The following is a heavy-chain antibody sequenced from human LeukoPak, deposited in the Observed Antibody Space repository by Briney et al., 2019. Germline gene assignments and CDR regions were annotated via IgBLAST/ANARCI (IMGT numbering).Heavy chain of an antibody. CDR2: IYSSGSA. CDR3: ARGRFGLSLDY. V-gene: IGHV3-66*01. D-gene: IGHD3-16*01. CDR1: RFTVSSNY. J-gene: IGHJ4*02. Sequence: GGSLRLSCAASRFTVSSNYMSWVRQAPGKGLEWVSFIYSSGSAYYADSVRGRFTISRDNSNNTLYLQMNSLRVEDTAVYYCARGRFGLSLDYWGQGTLVTVSS.